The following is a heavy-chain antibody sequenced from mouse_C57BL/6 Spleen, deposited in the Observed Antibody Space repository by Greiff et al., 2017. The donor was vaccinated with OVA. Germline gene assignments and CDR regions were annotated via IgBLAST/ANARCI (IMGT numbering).Heavy chain of an antibody. CDR1: GFTFSSYG. D-gene: IGHD2-3*01. CDR2: ISSGGSYT. Sequence: EVQRVESGGDLVKPGGSLKLSCAASGFTFSSYGMSWVRQTPDKRLEWVATISSGGSYTYYPDSVKGRFTISRDNAKNTLYLQMSSLKSEDTAMYYCARHGDDGYPFDYWGQGTTLTVSS. CDR3: ARHGDDGYPFDY. J-gene: IGHJ2*01. V-gene: IGHV5-6*01.